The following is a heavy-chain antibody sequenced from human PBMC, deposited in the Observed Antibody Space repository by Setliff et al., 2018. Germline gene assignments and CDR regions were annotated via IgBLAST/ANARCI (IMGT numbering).Heavy chain of an antibody. V-gene: IGHV4-31*03. J-gene: IGHJ5*02. CDR3: ARDRRGGYGAINWCDP. Sequence: PSETLSLTCSVSGDSIGRGGYYWSWIRQQPGKGLEWIASIYYSGSTYYNPSLKSRLRVSMDSSKNQFYLDLSSVTAADTAVYYCARDRRGGYGAINWCDPWGQGTLVTVS. CDR2: IYYSGST. D-gene: IGHD3-16*01. CDR1: GDSIGRGGYY.